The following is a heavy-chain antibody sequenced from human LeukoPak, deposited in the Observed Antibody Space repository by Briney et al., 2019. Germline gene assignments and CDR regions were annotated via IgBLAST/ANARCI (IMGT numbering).Heavy chain of an antibody. Sequence: ETLSLTCTVSGGSISSNTYYWGWIRRPPGKGLEWVSAISGSGGSTYYADSVQGRFTLSRDNSKNTLYLQMSSLRAEDTAVYYCAKDQDNWEDGMDVWGQGTTVTVSS. CDR1: GGSISSNTYY. CDR3: AKDQDNWEDGMDV. D-gene: IGHD1-20*01. V-gene: IGHV3-23*01. J-gene: IGHJ6*02. CDR2: ISGSGGST.